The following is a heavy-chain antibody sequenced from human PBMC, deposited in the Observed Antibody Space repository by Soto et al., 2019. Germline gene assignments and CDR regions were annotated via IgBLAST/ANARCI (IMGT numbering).Heavy chain of an antibody. CDR2: IIPLFGTP. CDR3: AAGIGITFGGVTREFDY. CDR1: GYTFTSYY. D-gene: IGHD3-16*01. J-gene: IGHJ4*02. V-gene: IGHV1-69*13. Sequence: SVKVSCKASGYTFTSYYIHWVRQAPGQGLEWMGRIIPLFGTPNYAQKFQGRVAIFADESINTTYMELSSLTSEDPAVYYCAAGIGITFGGVTREFDYWGQGTLVTVSS.